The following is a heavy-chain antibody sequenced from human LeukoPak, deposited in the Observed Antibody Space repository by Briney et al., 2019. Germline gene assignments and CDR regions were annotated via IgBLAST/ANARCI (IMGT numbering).Heavy chain of an antibody. Sequence: GGSLRLSCAASGFTVSSNYMSWVRQASGKGLEWVSVIYSGGSTYYADSVKGRFTISRHNSKNTLYLQMNSLRAEDTAVYYCVKGGVATTRDFDYWGQGTLVTVSS. J-gene: IGHJ4*02. D-gene: IGHD5-12*01. V-gene: IGHV3-53*04. CDR3: VKGGVATTRDFDY. CDR1: GFTVSSNY. CDR2: IYSGGST.